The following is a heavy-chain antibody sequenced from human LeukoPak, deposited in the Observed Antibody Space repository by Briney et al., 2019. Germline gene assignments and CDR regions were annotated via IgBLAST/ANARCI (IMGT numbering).Heavy chain of an antibody. CDR1: GYTFTSYG. D-gene: IGHD3-16*02. V-gene: IGHV1-18*01. CDR3: ARDYDYVWGSYRYPIDY. Sequence: ASVEVSCKASGYTFTSYGISWVRQAPGQGLEWMGWISAYNGNTNYAQKLQGRVTMTTDTSTSTAYMELRSLRSDDTAVYYCARDYDYVWGSYRYPIDYWGQGTLVTVSS. CDR2: ISAYNGNT. J-gene: IGHJ4*02.